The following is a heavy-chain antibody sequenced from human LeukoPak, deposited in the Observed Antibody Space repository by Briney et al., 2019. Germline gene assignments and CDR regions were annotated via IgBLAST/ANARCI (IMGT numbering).Heavy chain of an antibody. CDR3: AKTNFKIVVVPAATDV. D-gene: IGHD2-2*01. CDR2: ISSSGSTI. CDR1: GFTFSSYE. Sequence: GGSLRPSCAASGFTFSSYEMNWVRQAPGKGLEWVSYISSSGSTIYYADSVKGRFTISRDNSKNTLYLQMNSLRAEDTAVYYCAKTNFKIVVVPAATDVWGKGTTVTVSS. J-gene: IGHJ6*04. V-gene: IGHV3-48*03.